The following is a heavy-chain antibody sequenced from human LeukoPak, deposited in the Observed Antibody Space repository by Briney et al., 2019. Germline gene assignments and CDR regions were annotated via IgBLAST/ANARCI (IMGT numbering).Heavy chain of an antibody. Sequence: SETLSLTCAVYGGSFSGYYWSWIRQPPGKGMEWIGEINHSGSTNYNPSLKSRVTISVDTSKNQFSLKLSSVTAATTAVYYCARGKSSSTSCYSYWGQGTLVTVSS. J-gene: IGHJ4*02. D-gene: IGHD2-2*01. V-gene: IGHV4-34*01. CDR1: GGSFSGYY. CDR3: ARGKSSSTSCYSY. CDR2: INHSGST.